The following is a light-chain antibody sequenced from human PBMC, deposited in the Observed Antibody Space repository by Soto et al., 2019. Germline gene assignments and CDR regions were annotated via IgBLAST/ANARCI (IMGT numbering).Light chain of an antibody. CDR3: SSYTSRSTLV. Sequence: QSALTQPASVSGSPGQSITISCTGTSSDVGGYTDVSWYQQYPGKAPKLLILEVTNRPSGVSNRFSGSRSGNTASLTISGLQPEDEADYYCSSYTSRSTLVFGGGTKLTVL. V-gene: IGLV2-14*01. J-gene: IGLJ2*01. CDR1: SSDVGGYTD. CDR2: EVT.